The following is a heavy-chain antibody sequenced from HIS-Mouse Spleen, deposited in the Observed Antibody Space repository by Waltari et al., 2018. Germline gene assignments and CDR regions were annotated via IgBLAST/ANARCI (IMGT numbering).Heavy chain of an antibody. CDR1: GFTFSSYV. J-gene: IGHJ4*02. CDR2: ISYDGSNK. CDR3: AKDKHHAFDY. Sequence: QVQLVESGGGVVQPGRSLRLSCAASGFTFSSYVMHWVRQAPGKGLELVGVISYDGSNKYSADSVKGRFTISRDNSKNTLYLQMNSLRAEDTAVYYCAKDKHHAFDYWGQGTLVTVSS. V-gene: IGHV3-30*18.